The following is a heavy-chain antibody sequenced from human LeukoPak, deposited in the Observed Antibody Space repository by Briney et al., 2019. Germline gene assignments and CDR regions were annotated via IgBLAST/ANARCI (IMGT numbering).Heavy chain of an antibody. V-gene: IGHV3-7*01. Sequence: GGSLRLSCAASGFTFSSYWMSWVRQAPGKGLECVANIKQDGSEKYYVDSVKGRFTISRDNAKNSLYLQMNSLRAEDTAVYYCAGRSSSWYNWFDPWGQGTLVTVSS. CDR2: IKQDGSEK. CDR3: AGRSSSWYNWFDP. J-gene: IGHJ5*01. CDR1: GFTFSSYW. D-gene: IGHD6-13*01.